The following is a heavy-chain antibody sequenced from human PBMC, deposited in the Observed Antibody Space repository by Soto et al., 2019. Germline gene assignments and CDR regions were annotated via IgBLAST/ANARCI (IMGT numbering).Heavy chain of an antibody. Sequence: GGSLRLSCAASGFTFSSYATHWVRQAPGKGLEWVAVISYDGSNKYYADSVKGRFTISRDNSKNTLYLQMNSLRAEDTAVYYCAGITMVRGVTFLNYYYGMDVWGQGTTVTVSS. CDR2: ISYDGSNK. D-gene: IGHD3-10*01. V-gene: IGHV3-30-3*01. CDR1: GFTFSSYA. CDR3: AGITMVRGVTFLNYYYGMDV. J-gene: IGHJ6*02.